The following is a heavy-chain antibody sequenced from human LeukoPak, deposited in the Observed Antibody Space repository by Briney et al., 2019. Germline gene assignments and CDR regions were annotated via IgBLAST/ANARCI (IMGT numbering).Heavy chain of an antibody. CDR3: AKDMALYSSGYPYYFDY. Sequence: GGSLRLSCAASGFTLDDYAMHWVRQAPGKGLEWVSGISWNSGSIGYADSVKGRFTISRDNAKNSLYLQMNSLRAEDTALYYCAKDMALYSSGYPYYFDYWGQGTLVTVSS. D-gene: IGHD3-22*01. V-gene: IGHV3-9*01. CDR2: ISWNSGSI. J-gene: IGHJ4*02. CDR1: GFTLDDYA.